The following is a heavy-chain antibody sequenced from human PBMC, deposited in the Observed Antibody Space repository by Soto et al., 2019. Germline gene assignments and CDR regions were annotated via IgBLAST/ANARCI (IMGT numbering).Heavy chain of an antibody. D-gene: IGHD3-10*01. CDR3: ARWRGYYGSRPTGEP. Sequence: ASVKVSFKASGYTFTSYDINWVRQATGQGLEWMGWMNPNSGNTGYAQKFQGRVTMTRNTSISTAYMELSSLRSEDTAVYYCARWRGYYGSRPTGEPWGQGTLVTVSS. V-gene: IGHV1-8*01. CDR2: MNPNSGNT. J-gene: IGHJ5*02. CDR1: GYTFTSYD.